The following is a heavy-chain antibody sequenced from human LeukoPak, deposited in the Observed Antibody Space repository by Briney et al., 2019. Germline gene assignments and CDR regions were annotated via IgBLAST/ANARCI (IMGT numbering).Heavy chain of an antibody. D-gene: IGHD6-19*01. CDR2: INWNGGST. V-gene: IGHV3-20*01. CDR3: ARHSGGYLAVVHYYYMDV. CDR1: GFTFDDYA. Sequence: GGSLRLSCAASGFTFDDYAMSWVRQAPGKGLEWVSGINWNGGSTGYADSVKGRFTISRDNAKNSLYLQMNSLRAEDTALYHCARHSGGYLAVVHYYYMDVWGKGTTVTISS. J-gene: IGHJ6*03.